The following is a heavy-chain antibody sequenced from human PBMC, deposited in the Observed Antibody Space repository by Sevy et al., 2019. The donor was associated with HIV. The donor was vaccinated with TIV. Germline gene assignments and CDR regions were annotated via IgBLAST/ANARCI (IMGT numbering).Heavy chain of an antibody. V-gene: IGHV1-2*02. CDR3: ARLTTKPTSDLYGMDV. Sequence: ASVKVSCKASGYTFTDYYIRWVRQAPGQGLEWMAWINPNDGVTNYAQRFQGGVTVTRDTSVSTAYMELRGLRYDDTAIYYCARLTTKPTSDLYGMDVWGQGTTVTVSS. CDR1: GYTFTDYY. D-gene: IGHD4-17*01. CDR2: INPNDGVT. J-gene: IGHJ6*02.